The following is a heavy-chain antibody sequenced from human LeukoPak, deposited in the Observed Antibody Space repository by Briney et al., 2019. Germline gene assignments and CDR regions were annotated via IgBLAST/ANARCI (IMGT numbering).Heavy chain of an antibody. CDR1: GGTFSSYA. CDR2: IIPIFGTA. D-gene: IGHD2-21*02. V-gene: IGHV1-69*13. Sequence: SVKVSCKASGGTFSSYAISWVRQAPGQGLEWMGGIIPIFGTANYAQKFQGRVTITADESTSTAYMELSSLRSEDTAVYYCAREEREYCGGDCNDAFDIWGQGTMVTVPS. CDR3: AREEREYCGGDCNDAFDI. J-gene: IGHJ3*02.